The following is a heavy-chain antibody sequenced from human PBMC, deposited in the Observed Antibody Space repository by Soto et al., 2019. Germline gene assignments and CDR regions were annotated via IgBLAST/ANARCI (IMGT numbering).Heavy chain of an antibody. Sequence: QLQLQESGPGLVKPSETLSLTCAVSGGSISSSSYYWGWIRQPPGKGLEWIGSFYYSESTYYNPSLTCRVTISVDTSKNQFSLKLSSVTAADTAVYYCATITIFGVVPNYFDYWGQGTLVTVSS. V-gene: IGHV4-39*01. CDR2: FYYSEST. CDR3: ATITIFGVVPNYFDY. J-gene: IGHJ4*02. CDR1: GGSISSSSYY. D-gene: IGHD3-3*01.